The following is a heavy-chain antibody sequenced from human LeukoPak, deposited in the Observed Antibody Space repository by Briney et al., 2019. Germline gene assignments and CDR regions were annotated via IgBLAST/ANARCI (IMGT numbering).Heavy chain of an antibody. D-gene: IGHD6-13*01. J-gene: IGHJ4*02. CDR1: GFTFSGYA. Sequence: GGSLRLSCAASGFTFSGYAMTWVRQGPGKGLEWVSIISGRGGSTYYADSVKGRFTISRDNSKNTLYLQINSLRAEDTAVYYCAKDLQGSSWYSPDYWGQGTLVTVSS. CDR2: ISGRGGST. V-gene: IGHV3-23*01. CDR3: AKDLQGSSWYSPDY.